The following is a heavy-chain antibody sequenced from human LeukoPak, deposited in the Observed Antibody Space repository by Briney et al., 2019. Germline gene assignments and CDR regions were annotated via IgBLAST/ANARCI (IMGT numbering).Heavy chain of an antibody. V-gene: IGHV4-39*07. CDR1: GGSISSTSYY. CDR2: MYYSGNT. D-gene: IGHD3-16*01. CDR3: ATLGGDY. Sequence: PSETLSLTCTVAGGSISSTSYYWGWIRQPPGEGLEWIGSMYYSGNTYYNPSLKSRVTISVDTSKNQFSLKLNSVTAADTAVYYCATLGGDYWGQGTLVTVSS. J-gene: IGHJ4*02.